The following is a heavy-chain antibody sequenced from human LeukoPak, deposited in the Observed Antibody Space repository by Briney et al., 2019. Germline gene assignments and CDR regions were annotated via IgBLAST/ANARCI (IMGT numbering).Heavy chain of an antibody. CDR1: GYTFTSYA. CDR2: INAGNGDT. Sequence: GASVKVSCKASGYTFTSYAMNWVRQAPGQRLEWMGWINAGNGDTKYPQNFQGRVTITRDTSASTAYMELSSLRSEDTAVYYCARVSKAEGGANAFDIGGQGTMVTVSS. CDR3: ARVSKAEGGANAFDI. V-gene: IGHV1-3*01. D-gene: IGHD4/OR15-4a*01. J-gene: IGHJ3*02.